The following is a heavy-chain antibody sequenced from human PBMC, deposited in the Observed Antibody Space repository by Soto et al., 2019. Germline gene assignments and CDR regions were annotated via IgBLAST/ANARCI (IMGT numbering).Heavy chain of an antibody. Sequence: QVQLQESGPGLVKPSETLSLTCTVSSDSITNYYWSWIRQSPGKGLEWIGYIHDSGRSNYNPSLKRRVKISVDTARRQFPRKLNPVPAADTAVYYCARGGGTRGWYWGQGTLVTVSS. CDR2: IHDSGRS. CDR3: ARGGGTRGWY. V-gene: IGHV4-59*01. J-gene: IGHJ4*02. D-gene: IGHD2-15*01. CDR1: SDSITNYY.